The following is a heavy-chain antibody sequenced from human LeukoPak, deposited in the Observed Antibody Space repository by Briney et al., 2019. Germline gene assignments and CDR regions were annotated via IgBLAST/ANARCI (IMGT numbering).Heavy chain of an antibody. CDR1: GYTFTGYY. J-gene: IGHJ5*02. Sequence: ASVKVSCKSSGYTFTGYYVHWVRHAPGQGLEWMAWINTASGVANYAQKFQGRVTLTRDMSITTVYMELSSLRSDDTALYYCARDWDPITGTTRWFDPWGQGILVTVSS. CDR3: ARDWDPITGTTRWFDP. V-gene: IGHV1-2*02. CDR2: INTASGVA. D-gene: IGHD1-7*01.